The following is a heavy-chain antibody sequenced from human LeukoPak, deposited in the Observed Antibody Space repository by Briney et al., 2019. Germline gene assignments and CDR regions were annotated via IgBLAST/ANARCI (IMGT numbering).Heavy chain of an antibody. CDR1: GYTFTSYD. D-gene: IGHD6-19*01. CDR3: ARRASSGWYFDF. Sequence: ASVKVSCKASGYTFTSYDINWVRQATGQWLEWMGWMNTNSGNTGYAQKFQGRVTMTRDTSITTAYMELSSLRSEDTAVYYCARRASSGWYFDFWGQGALVTVSS. V-gene: IGHV1-8*01. CDR2: MNTNSGNT. J-gene: IGHJ4*02.